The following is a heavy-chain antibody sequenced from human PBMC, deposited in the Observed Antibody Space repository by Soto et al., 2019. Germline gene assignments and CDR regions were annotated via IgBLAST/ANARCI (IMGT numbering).Heavy chain of an antibody. J-gene: IGHJ5*02. CDR1: GFTFSSYG. CDR3: ARDHTEYCSGGSCYWFDP. CDR2: IWYAGSNK. V-gene: IGHV3-33*01. Sequence: QVQLVESGGGVVQPGRSLRLSCAASGFTFSSYGMHWVRQAPGKGLEWVAVIWYAGSNKYYADAVKGRFTISRDNSKNTLYPQMNSLRAEDTAVYDCARDHTEYCSGGSCYWFDPWGQGTLVTVSS. D-gene: IGHD2-15*01.